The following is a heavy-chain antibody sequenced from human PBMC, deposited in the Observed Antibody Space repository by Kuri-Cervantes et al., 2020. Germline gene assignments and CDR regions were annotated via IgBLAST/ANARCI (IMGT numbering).Heavy chain of an antibody. CDR1: GFTFSSYA. CDR2: ISYDGSNK. D-gene: IGHD3-16*01. CDR3: ARGGGNTAVTPLDY. J-gene: IGHJ4*02. V-gene: IGHV3-30*01. Sequence: GGSLRLSCAASGFTFSSYAMHWVRQAPGKGLEWVAVISYDGSNKYYADSVKGRFTISRDNSKNTLYLQMNSLRAEDTAIYYCARGGGNTAVTPLDYWGQGTLVTVSS.